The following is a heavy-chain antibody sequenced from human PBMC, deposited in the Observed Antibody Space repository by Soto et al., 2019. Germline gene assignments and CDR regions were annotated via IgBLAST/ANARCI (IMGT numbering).Heavy chain of an antibody. J-gene: IGHJ4*02. CDR3: GRGEVDRYNWNYGIDY. D-gene: IGHD1-7*01. CDR2: IYYSGNT. CDR1: GGSISIYY. V-gene: IGHV4-59*01. Sequence: SETLSLTCTVSGGSISIYYWSWMRDPPGKGLEWIGYIYYSGNTNYNPSLKSRVTISVDTSKNQFSLKLSSVTAADTAVYYCGRGEVDRYNWNYGIDYWGQGTLVTVSS.